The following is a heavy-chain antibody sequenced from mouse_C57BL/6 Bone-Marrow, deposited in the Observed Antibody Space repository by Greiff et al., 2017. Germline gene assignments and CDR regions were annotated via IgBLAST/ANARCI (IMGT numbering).Heavy chain of an antibody. D-gene: IGHD1-1*01. Sequence: QVQLQQSGPGLVQPSQSLSITCTVSGFSLTGYGVHWVRQSPGKGLEWLGVIWSGGSTDNNAAFMSSLGITTVNSKSQVFFKMNSLQADDTAIYYGAKKRGYYGSTLDVWGTGTTVTVSS. J-gene: IGHJ1*03. CDR3: AKKRGYYGSTLDV. V-gene: IGHV2-5*01. CDR2: IWSGGST. CDR1: GFSLTGYG.